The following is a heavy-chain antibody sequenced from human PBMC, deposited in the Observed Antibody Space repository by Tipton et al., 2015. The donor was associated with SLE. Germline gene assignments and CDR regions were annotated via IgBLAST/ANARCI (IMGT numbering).Heavy chain of an antibody. J-gene: IGHJ3*02. V-gene: IGHV4-59*01. CDR3: ARVVVVISDAFDI. CDR1: GGSISSYY. D-gene: IGHD3-22*01. Sequence: TLSLTCTVSGGSISSYYWSWIRQPPGKGLEWIGYIYYSGSTNYNPSLKSRVTISVDTSKNQFSLKLSSVTAADTAMYYCARVVVVISDAFDIWGQGTMVTVSS. CDR2: IYYSGST.